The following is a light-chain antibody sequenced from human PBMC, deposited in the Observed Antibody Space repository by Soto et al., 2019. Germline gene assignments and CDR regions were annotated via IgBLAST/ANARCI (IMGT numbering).Light chain of an antibody. CDR2: GAS. V-gene: IGKV3-20*01. CDR3: HQYGSSPAT. CDR1: QSVSSSF. Sequence: EIALTQSPGTLSLSPGARATLSRRASQSVSSSFLAWYQQKPGQAPRLLIYGASSRATGIPDRFSGSGSGTDFTLTISRLEPEDFAVYYCHQYGSSPATFGQGTKVDI. J-gene: IGKJ1*01.